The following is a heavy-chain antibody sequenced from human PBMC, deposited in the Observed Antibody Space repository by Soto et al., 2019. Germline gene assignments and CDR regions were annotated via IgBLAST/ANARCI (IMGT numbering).Heavy chain of an antibody. CDR2: VSGSGSST. J-gene: IGHJ4*02. CDR1: GITFSSYA. V-gene: IGHV3-23*01. Sequence: GGSLRLSCAASGITFSSYATSWVRQAPGKGLEWVSGVSGSGSSTNYADSVKGRFTISRDNSKNTLCLQMNSLRVEDTAVYYCAKEYCGGDCYIDYWGQGTPVTVSS. CDR3: AKEYCGGDCYIDY. D-gene: IGHD2-21*02.